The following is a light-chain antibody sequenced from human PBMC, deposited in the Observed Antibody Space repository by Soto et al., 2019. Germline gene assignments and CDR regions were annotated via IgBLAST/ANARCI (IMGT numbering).Light chain of an antibody. V-gene: IGLV1-44*01. J-gene: IGLJ2*01. CDR3: AAWDDSLNGPV. CDR1: SSKIGSNT. CDR2: RNN. Sequence: QSVLTQPPSASGTPGQRVTISCSGSSSKIGSNTVNWYQQLPGTAPKLLIYRNNQRPSGVPDRFSGSKSGTSASLALSGLQSEDEADYYCAAWDDSLNGPVFGGGTQLTVL.